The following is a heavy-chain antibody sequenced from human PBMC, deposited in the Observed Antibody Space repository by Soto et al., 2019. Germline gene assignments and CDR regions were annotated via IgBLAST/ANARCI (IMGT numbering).Heavy chain of an antibody. D-gene: IGHD2-15*01. V-gene: IGHV4-39*07. Sequence: PSETLSLTCTVSGGSISSSSYYWGWIRQPPGKGLEWIGKINHSGSTNYNPSLKSRVTISVDTSKNQFSLELSSVTAADTAVYYCARVRFAPGGNTRRQPFDYWGQGTLVTVSS. CDR3: ARVRFAPGGNTRRQPFDY. J-gene: IGHJ4*02. CDR1: GGSISSSSYY. CDR2: INHSGST.